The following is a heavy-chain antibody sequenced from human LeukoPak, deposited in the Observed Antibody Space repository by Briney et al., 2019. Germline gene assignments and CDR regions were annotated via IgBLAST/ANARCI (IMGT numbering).Heavy chain of an antibody. D-gene: IGHD3-10*01. CDR1: GYTFTSYY. Sequence: GASVKVSCKASGYTFTSYYMHWVRQAPGQGLEWMGIINPTGGSTSYPQRFQGRVTMTRDTSTSTVYMELYSLRSEDTAVYYCARSITMVRSYYQYYGMDVWGQGTTVTVSS. CDR2: INPTGGST. J-gene: IGHJ6*02. V-gene: IGHV1-46*01. CDR3: ARSITMVRSYYQYYGMDV.